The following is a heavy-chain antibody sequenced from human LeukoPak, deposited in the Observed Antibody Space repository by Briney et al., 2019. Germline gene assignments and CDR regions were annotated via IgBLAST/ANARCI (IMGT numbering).Heavy chain of an antibody. D-gene: IGHD2-21*01. CDR2: IYSGGST. CDR1: GFTFSSHG. Sequence: GGSLRLSCAASGFTFSSHGMNWVRQAPGKGLEWVSVIYSGGSTYYADSVKGRFTISRDNSKNTLYLQMNSLRAEDTAVYYCARLFVRSHDAFDIWGQGTMVTVSS. CDR3: ARLFVRSHDAFDI. J-gene: IGHJ3*02. V-gene: IGHV3-53*01.